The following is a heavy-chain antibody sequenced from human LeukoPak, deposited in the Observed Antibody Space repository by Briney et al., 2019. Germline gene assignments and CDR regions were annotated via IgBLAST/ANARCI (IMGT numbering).Heavy chain of an antibody. V-gene: IGHV1-8*01. D-gene: IGHD3-10*01. Sequence: ASVKVSCKASGYTFTSYDINWARQATGQGLEWMGWMNPSSGNTGYAQKFQGRITMTRNTSISTAYMELSSLRSEDTAVYYCARFPKRGPYYYYGMDVWGQGTTVTVSS. CDR1: GYTFTSYD. CDR3: ARFPKRGPYYYYGMDV. J-gene: IGHJ6*02. CDR2: MNPSSGNT.